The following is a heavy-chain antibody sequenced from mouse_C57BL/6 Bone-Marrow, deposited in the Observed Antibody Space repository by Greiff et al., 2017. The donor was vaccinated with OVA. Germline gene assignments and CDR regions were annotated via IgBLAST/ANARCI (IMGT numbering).Heavy chain of an antibody. D-gene: IGHD2-5*01. Sequence: QVQLKESGAELVKPGASVKMSCKASGYTFTSYWITWVKQRPGQGLEWIGDIYPGSGSTNYNEKFKSKATLTVDTSSSTAYMQLSSLTSEDSAVYYCASPYYSNPAWFAYWGQGTLVTVSA. CDR3: ASPYYSNPAWFAY. V-gene: IGHV1-55*01. CDR2: IYPGSGST. J-gene: IGHJ3*01. CDR1: GYTFTSYW.